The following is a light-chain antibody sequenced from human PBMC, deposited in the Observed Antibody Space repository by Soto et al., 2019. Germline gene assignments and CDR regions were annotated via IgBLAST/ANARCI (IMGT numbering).Light chain of an antibody. J-gene: IGKJ2*01. V-gene: IGKV1-33*01. CDR1: QDIADY. Sequence: DIQMTQSPSSLSASVGDRVTITCQASQDIADYLNWYQQKPGKAPKLLIYDASNLEAGVPSRFTGAGSGTDFSFTISSLQPEDVATYFCQQYDSFHMYTFGQGTKVEI. CDR2: DAS. CDR3: QQYDSFHMYT.